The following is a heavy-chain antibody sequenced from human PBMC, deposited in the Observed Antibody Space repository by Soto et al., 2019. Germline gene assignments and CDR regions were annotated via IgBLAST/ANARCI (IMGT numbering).Heavy chain of an antibody. Sequence: SVTVSCKASGDTFNTYARNWVRQAPGKGPEWLGGIIPMYGIANYAPEFQGRVTITADESTSTAFMDLISLRSEDTAVYYCARGFKDKYYYAMDVWGQGTTVTVSS. V-gene: IGHV1-69*13. CDR2: IIPMYGIA. CDR1: GDTFNTYA. CDR3: ARGFKDKYYYAMDV. J-gene: IGHJ6*02.